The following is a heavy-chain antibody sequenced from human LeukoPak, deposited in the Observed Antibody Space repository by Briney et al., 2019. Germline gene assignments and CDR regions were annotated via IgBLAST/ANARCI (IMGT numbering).Heavy chain of an antibody. V-gene: IGHV3-53*01. Sequence: PGGSLTLLCAASGFTVSDNYMSWVRQAPGKGLEWVSVMYSGGDTYYANSVKGRFTFSRDISKNTLYLQMNGLRTEDTAMYYCARDAPQVPAVGVLVPWGQEPLVTVSS. CDR1: GFTVSDNY. CDR3: ARDAPQVPAVGVLVP. CDR2: MYSGGDT. D-gene: IGHD2-2*01. J-gene: IGHJ5*02.